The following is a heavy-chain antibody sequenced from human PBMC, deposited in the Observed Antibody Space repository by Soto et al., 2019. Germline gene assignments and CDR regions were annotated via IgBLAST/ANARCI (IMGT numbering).Heavy chain of an antibody. D-gene: IGHD2-21*02. CDR3: ARDLWGYCGTDCYPLDV. V-gene: IGHV4-59*01. Sequence: PSETRSLTSTVSGGSISRYYWGWIRQPPGKGLEWIGYMYNTGSTVYNPSFKSRVTISVDTSKNQFSLKLNSVTAADTAVYYCARDLWGYCGTDCYPLDVRGQGTTVTVSS. J-gene: IGHJ6*02. CDR1: GGSISRYY. CDR2: MYNTGST.